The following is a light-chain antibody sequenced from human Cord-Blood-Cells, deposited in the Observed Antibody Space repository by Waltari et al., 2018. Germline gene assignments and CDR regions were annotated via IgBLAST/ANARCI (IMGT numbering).Light chain of an antibody. V-gene: IGKV4-1*01. CDR1: QSVLYSSNNKNY. J-gene: IGKJ1*01. Sequence: DIVMTQSPDSLAVSLGERATINCKSSQSVLYSSNNKNYLAWYQQKPGQPPKLLIYWASTREAGCPDRFSGSGSGTDFTLTISSLQAEDVAVYYCQQYYSTPQTFGQGTKVEIK. CDR3: QQYYSTPQT. CDR2: WAS.